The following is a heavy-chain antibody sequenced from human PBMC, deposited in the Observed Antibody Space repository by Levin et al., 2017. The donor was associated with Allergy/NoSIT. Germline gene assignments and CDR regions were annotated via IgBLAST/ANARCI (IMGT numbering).Heavy chain of an antibody. D-gene: IGHD3-10*01. CDR3: ARDKIIRLRGDTYYYGMDV. CDR1: GDSISGYY. CDR2: IYYSGST. V-gene: IGHV4-59*01. J-gene: IGHJ6*02. Sequence: SETLSLTCTVSGDSISGYYWSWIRQAPGKGLEWIGHIYYSGSTNYNPSFKSRTTLPVDMSRNQFSLKLSSVTAGDTAVYYCARDKIIRLRGDTYYYGMDVWGQGTTVTVSS.